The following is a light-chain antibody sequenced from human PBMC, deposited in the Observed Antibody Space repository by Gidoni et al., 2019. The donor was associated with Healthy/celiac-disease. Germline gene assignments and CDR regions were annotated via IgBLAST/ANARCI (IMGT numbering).Light chain of an antibody. Sequence: DIQMTQSPSTLSASVGDRVTITCRASQSMSSWLAWYQQKPGKAPKLLIYKASSLESGVPSRFSGSGSGTEFTLTISSLQPDDFATYYCQQYNSYLGTFGQGTKLEIK. V-gene: IGKV1-5*03. CDR1: QSMSSW. CDR2: KAS. CDR3: QQYNSYLGT. J-gene: IGKJ2*01.